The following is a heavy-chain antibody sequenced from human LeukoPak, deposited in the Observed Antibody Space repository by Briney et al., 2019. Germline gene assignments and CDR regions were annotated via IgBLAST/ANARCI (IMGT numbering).Heavy chain of an antibody. Sequence: SETLSLTCTVSGGSISSYYWSWIRQPPGKGLEWIGYIYCSGSTNYNPSLKSRVTISVDTSKNQFSLKLSSVTAADTAVYYCARSGIGWFDPWGQGTLVTVSS. D-gene: IGHD1-1*01. CDR3: ARSGIGWFDP. V-gene: IGHV4-59*01. CDR1: GGSISSYY. CDR2: IYCSGST. J-gene: IGHJ5*02.